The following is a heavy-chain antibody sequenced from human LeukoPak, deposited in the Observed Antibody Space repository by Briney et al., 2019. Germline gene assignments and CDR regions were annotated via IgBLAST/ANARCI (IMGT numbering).Heavy chain of an antibody. J-gene: IGHJ5*02. CDR3: ARPRYCSSTSRPRRYNWFDP. Sequence: SETLSLTCAVYGGSFSGYYWSWIRQPPGKGLEWIGEINHSGSTNYNPSLKSRVTISVDTSKNQFSLKLSSVTAADTAVYYCARPRYCSSTSRPRRYNWFDPWGQGTLVTVSS. CDR1: GGSFSGYY. CDR2: INHSGST. V-gene: IGHV4-34*01. D-gene: IGHD2-2*01.